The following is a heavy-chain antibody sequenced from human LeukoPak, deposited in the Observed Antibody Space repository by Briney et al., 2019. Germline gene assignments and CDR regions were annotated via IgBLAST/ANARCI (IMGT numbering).Heavy chain of an antibody. CDR3: TTSYSGNSWYDWFGP. D-gene: IGHD6-13*01. CDR1: GFTFNNFA. Sequence: GGSLRLSCAASGFTFNNFAMSWVRQAPGKGLEWVSAISGSGGSTYYADSVKGRFTISRDNSKNTLYLQMNSLKTEDTALYFCTTSYSGNSWYDWFGPWGQGTLVTVSS. CDR2: ISGSGGST. J-gene: IGHJ5*02. V-gene: IGHV3-23*01.